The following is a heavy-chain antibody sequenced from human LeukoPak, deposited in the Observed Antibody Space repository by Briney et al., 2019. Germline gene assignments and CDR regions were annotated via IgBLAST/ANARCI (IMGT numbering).Heavy chain of an antibody. Sequence: PGGSLRLSCAASGFTFSSYSMNWVRQAPGKGLEWVSSISSSSSYIYYADSVKGRFTISRDNAKNSLYLQMNSLRAEDTAVYYCARVTRWGGLDVPDYWGQGTLVTVSS. CDR3: ARVTRWGGLDVPDY. V-gene: IGHV3-21*01. J-gene: IGHJ4*02. CDR2: ISSSSSYI. CDR1: GFTFSSYS. D-gene: IGHD3-16*01.